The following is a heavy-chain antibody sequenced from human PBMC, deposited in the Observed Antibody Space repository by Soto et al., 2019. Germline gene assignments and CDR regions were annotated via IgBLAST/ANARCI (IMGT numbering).Heavy chain of an antibody. V-gene: IGHV6-1*01. D-gene: IGHD1-26*01. J-gene: IGHJ4*01. CDR1: GDSVSSNSAG. CDR2: TYYRSKWYY. CDR3: ARGEQYSGRIFDY. Sequence: ETLSLTCAITGDSVSSNSAGWSWVRQSPSRGLEWLGRTYYRSKWYYEYAVSVRGRITINPDTSKNQYSLQLNSVTPEDTAVYFCARGEQYSGRIFDYWGQGTLVTVSS.